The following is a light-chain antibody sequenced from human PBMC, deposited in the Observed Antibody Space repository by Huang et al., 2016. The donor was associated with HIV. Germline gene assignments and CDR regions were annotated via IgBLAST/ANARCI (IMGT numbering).Light chain of an antibody. CDR3: HQYNDWPIT. CDR1: QSVSSN. V-gene: IGKV3-15*01. CDR2: GAS. Sequence: EIVMTQSPATLSVSPVGRVTLSCRASQSVSSNLAWYQQKPGQAPRLLIYGASTRATGVPARFRGSGSGTEFTLTISDPQSEDFAVYFCHQYNDWPITFGPGTKVDIK. J-gene: IGKJ3*01.